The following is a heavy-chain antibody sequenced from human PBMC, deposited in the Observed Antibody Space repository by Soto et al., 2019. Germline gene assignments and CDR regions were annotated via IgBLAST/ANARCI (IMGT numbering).Heavy chain of an antibody. CDR2: SIPIQGRA. J-gene: IGHJ6*03. Sequence: QVQLVQSGAEVRKPGSSVKVSCEASGGSFISYIFTWVRQAPGQGLEWMGRSIPIQGRADYALKFQDRVTITADRSTQTVYMELRSLRPEDTALYYCAKSLVFVDHAYKDVWGKGTTVTVSS. D-gene: IGHD2-21*01. V-gene: IGHV1-69*02. CDR1: GGSFISYI. CDR3: AKSLVFVDHAYKDV.